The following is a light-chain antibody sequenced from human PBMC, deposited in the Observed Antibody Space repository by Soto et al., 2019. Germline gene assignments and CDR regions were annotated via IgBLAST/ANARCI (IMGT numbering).Light chain of an antibody. V-gene: IGLV2-14*01. CDR2: DVS. CDR3: SSYTSSSSQFV. CDR1: SSDVGGYNY. J-gene: IGLJ1*01. Sequence: QSALTQPASVSGSPGQSITISCTGTSSDVGGYNYVSWYQQHPGKAPKLMIYDVSNRPSGVSNRFSGSKSGNTASLTISGLQAEDEADYYCSSYTSSSSQFVFGTGTKVTV.